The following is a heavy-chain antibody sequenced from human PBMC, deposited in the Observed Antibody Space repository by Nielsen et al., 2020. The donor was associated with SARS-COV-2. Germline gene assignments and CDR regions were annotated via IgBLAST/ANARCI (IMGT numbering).Heavy chain of an antibody. Sequence: SETLSLTCAVSGGSFTDSYWTWIRQPPGKGLEWIGYIYYSGSTNYNPSLKSRVTISVDTSKNQFSLKLSSVTAADTAVYYCARVRITMIVVVDAFDIWGQGTMVTFSS. CDR3: ARVRITMIVVVDAFDI. CDR1: GGSFTDSY. J-gene: IGHJ3*02. CDR2: IYYSGST. D-gene: IGHD3-22*01. V-gene: IGHV4-59*12.